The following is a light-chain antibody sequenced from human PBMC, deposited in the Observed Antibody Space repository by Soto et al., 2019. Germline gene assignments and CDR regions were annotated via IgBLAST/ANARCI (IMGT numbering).Light chain of an antibody. Sequence: EIVLPQSPATLSLSPGDRATLSCRASQTLSSRHLAWYKQKPGQAPRLLIYGSSSRATDIPDRFSGSGSGTDCTLTISSLEPEEVAVDYGQQRNHWQVTVGQGTRLEIK. V-gene: IGKV3D-20*02. CDR1: QTLSSRH. J-gene: IGKJ5*01. CDR3: QQRNHWQVT. CDR2: GSS.